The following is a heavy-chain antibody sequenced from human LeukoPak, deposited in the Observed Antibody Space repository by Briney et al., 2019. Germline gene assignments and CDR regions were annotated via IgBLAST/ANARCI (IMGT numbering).Heavy chain of an antibody. CDR3: ARTSGDTFSYYYDSSGYYFPFDY. V-gene: IGHV3-48*03. D-gene: IGHD3-22*01. CDR1: GFTFSSYE. Sequence: GGSLRLSCAASGFTFSSYEMNWVRQAPGKGLEWVSYISSSGSTIYYADSVKGRFTISRNNAKNSLYLQMNSLRAEDTAVHYCARTSGDTFSYYYDSSGYYFPFDYWGQGTLVTVSS. CDR2: ISSSGSTI. J-gene: IGHJ4*02.